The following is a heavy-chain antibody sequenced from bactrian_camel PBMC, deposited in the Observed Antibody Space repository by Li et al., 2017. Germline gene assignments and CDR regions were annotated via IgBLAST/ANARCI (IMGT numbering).Heavy chain of an antibody. CDR1: GYTYNRNC. V-gene: IGHV3S1*01. CDR2: IATGSGNT. Sequence: HVQLVESGGGSVQAGGSLRLSCAASGYTYNRNCLAWFRQAPGKEREGVARIATGSGNTYYADSVKGRFTISKDNTNNILYLQMNSLKPEDTAMYYCAAVLRNTARNRGDRCGDDPPSFRYWGQGTQVTVS. J-gene: IGHJ6*01. D-gene: IGHD3*01. CDR3: AAVLRNTARNRGDRCGDDPPSFRY.